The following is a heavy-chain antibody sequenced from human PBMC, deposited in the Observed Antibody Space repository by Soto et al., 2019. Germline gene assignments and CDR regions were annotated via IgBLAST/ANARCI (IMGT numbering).Heavy chain of an antibody. Sequence: TLSLTCTVSGASISGFYWSWIRKSAGKGLEWIGRIYATGTTDYNPSLKSRVMMSVDTSKRQFSLKLRSVTAADTAVYYCVRDGTKTLRDWFDPWGQGISVTVSS. D-gene: IGHD1-1*01. V-gene: IGHV4-4*07. CDR3: VRDGTKTLRDWFDP. CDR2: IYATGTT. CDR1: GASISGFY. J-gene: IGHJ5*02.